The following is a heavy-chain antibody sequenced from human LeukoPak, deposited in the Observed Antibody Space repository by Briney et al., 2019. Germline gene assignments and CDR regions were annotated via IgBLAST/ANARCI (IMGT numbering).Heavy chain of an antibody. D-gene: IGHD2-2*01. J-gene: IGHJ5*02. CDR2: MNPHSGDT. Sequence: GASVKVSCKASGYIFTSYDINWVRQATGQGLEWMGWMNPHSGDTGYAQKFQGRVTMTMNTSISTAYMELSSLSSEDTAVYYCAREMKFYSGSFDPWGQGTLVTVSS. CDR1: GYIFTSYD. CDR3: AREMKFYSGSFDP. V-gene: IGHV1-8*01.